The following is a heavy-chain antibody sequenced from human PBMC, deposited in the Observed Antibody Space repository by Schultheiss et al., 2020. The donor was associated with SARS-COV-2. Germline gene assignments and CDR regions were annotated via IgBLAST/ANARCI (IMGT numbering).Heavy chain of an antibody. CDR2: IYTSGST. CDR3: ARGFDS. Sequence: SETLSLTCAVYGGSFSGYYWSWIRQPAGKGLEWIGRIYTSGSTYYNPSLKSRVTISVDTSKNQFSLRLSSVTAADTAVYYCARGFDSWGQGTLVTVSS. J-gene: IGHJ4*02. V-gene: IGHV4-59*10. CDR1: GGSFSGYY.